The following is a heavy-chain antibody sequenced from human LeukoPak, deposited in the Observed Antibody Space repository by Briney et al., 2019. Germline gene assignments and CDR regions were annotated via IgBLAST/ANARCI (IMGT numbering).Heavy chain of an antibody. CDR2: IIPIFGTA. CDR1: GGTFSSYA. CDR3: ARGPVPRYYYYGMDV. Sequence: SVKVSCTASGGTFSSYAISWVRQAPGQGLEWMGGIIPIFGTANYAQKFQGRVTITADESTSTAYMELSSLRSGDTAVYYCARGPVPRYYYYGMDVWGQGTTVTVSS. J-gene: IGHJ6*02. V-gene: IGHV1-69*13.